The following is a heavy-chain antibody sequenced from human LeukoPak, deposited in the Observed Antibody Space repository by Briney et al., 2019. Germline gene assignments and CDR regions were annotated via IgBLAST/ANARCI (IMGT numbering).Heavy chain of an antibody. CDR3: AKNREYGGNSPVDY. CDR2: ISGSGGST. J-gene: IGHJ4*02. CDR1: GFTFSSYA. D-gene: IGHD4-23*01. V-gene: IGHV3-23*01. Sequence: AGGSLRLSCAASGFTFSSYAMSWVRQAPGKGLEWVSAISGSGGSTYYADSVKGRFTISGDKSKNTLYVQMNSLRVEDTALYYCAKNREYGGNSPVDYWGQGTLVTVSS.